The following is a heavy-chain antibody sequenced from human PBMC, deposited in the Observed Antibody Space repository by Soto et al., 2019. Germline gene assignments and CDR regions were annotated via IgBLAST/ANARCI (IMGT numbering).Heavy chain of an antibody. V-gene: IGHV3-7*01. J-gene: IGHJ4*02. Sequence: EVQLVESGGGLVQPGGSLRLSCAASGFTFSSYWMSWVRQSPGKGLEWVANIKREGSEKYYVDSVKGRFTISRDNAKSSLYLQMNRLRAEDTAVYYCARSSPLYGDYVAYWGQGTLVTVSS. CDR3: ARSSPLYGDYVAY. CDR1: GFTFSSYW. D-gene: IGHD4-17*01. CDR2: IKREGSEK.